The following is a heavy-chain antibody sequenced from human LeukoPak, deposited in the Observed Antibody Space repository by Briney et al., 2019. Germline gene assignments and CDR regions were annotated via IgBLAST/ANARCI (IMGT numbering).Heavy chain of an antibody. Sequence: PGGPLRLSCAASGFTFSSYAMHWVRQAPGKGLEWVAVISYDGSNKYYADSVKGRFTISRDNSKNTLYLQMNSLRAEDTAVYYCARDRYGTGTTSSYYYYYYGMDVWGQGTTVTVSS. D-gene: IGHD1-1*01. CDR2: ISYDGSNK. V-gene: IGHV3-30*04. J-gene: IGHJ6*02. CDR1: GFTFSSYA. CDR3: ARDRYGTGTTSSYYYYYYGMDV.